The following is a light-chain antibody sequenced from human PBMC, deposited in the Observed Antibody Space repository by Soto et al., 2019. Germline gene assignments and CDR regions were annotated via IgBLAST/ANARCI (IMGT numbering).Light chain of an antibody. Sequence: DIQMTQSPSSLSASVGDRVTITCRSSQSIISYLNWYQQKAGKAPQLLIYAASTLQSGVPARFSGGGSGTDFTLTISSLQPEDSAIYYCQQTYSGPRTFGQGSKLEIK. CDR1: QSIISY. CDR3: QQTYSGPRT. J-gene: IGKJ2*02. CDR2: AAS. V-gene: IGKV1-39*01.